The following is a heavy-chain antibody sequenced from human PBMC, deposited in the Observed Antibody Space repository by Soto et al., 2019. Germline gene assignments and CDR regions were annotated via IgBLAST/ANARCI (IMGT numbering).Heavy chain of an antibody. Sequence: GGSLRLSCAASGFTFSINDMHWVRQAPGRGLEWVAVISNDGNNKYYADSVKGRFTISRDNSKNTLYLQMNSLRAEDTAVYYCAREGGYVLYNPYYYYGMDVWGQGTTVTVSS. D-gene: IGHD2-8*01. CDR2: ISNDGNNK. V-gene: IGHV3-30*03. CDR1: GFTFSIND. CDR3: AREGGYVLYNPYYYYGMDV. J-gene: IGHJ6*02.